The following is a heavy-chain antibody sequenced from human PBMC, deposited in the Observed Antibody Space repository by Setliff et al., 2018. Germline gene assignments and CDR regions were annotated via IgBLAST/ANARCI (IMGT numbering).Heavy chain of an antibody. CDR3: ARSRTIAVKGGVFAV. J-gene: IGHJ2*01. CDR1: GASISSDGYY. CDR2: IYYSGST. Sequence: TLSLTCSVSGASISSDGYYWSWVRQYPGKGLEWIGYIYYSGSTYYNPSLKSRVTISLDTSENQFSLELSSVTAADTAVYYSARSRTIAVKGGVFAVWGRGTLVTVSS. V-gene: IGHV4-31*03. D-gene: IGHD6-19*01.